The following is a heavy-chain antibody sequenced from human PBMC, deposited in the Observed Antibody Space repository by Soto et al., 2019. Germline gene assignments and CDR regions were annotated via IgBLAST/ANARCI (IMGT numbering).Heavy chain of an antibody. Sequence: EVQLVESGGGLVHPGRSLRLSCVASGFIFDDHVMHWVRQVPGKGLEWVGHITWDGYSIGYGGSVRGRFTVSRDNAKNTLYLQMNSVRPEHTSLYDCARSWSGSASDRVDGGGQATTVTVSS. V-gene: IGHV3-9*01. D-gene: IGHD3-3*01. CDR3: ARSWSGSASDRVDG. J-gene: IGHJ6*02. CDR1: GFIFDDHV. CDR2: ITWDGYSI.